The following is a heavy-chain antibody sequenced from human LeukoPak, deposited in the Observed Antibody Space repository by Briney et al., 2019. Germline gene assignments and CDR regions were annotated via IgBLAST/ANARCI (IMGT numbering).Heavy chain of an antibody. CDR3: AELGITMIGGV. Sequence: LPGGSLRLSCAASGFTFSSYEMNWVRQAPGKELEWVSYISSSGSTIYYADSVKGRFTISRDNAKNSLYLQMNSLRAEDTAVYYCAELGITMIGGVWGKGTTVTISS. D-gene: IGHD3-10*02. J-gene: IGHJ6*04. V-gene: IGHV3-48*03. CDR2: ISSSGSTI. CDR1: GFTFSSYE.